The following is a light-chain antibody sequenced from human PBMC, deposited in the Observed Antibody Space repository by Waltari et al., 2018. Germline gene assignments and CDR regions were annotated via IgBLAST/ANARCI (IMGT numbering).Light chain of an antibody. CDR2: GVD. Sequence: QSALTQSASVSGSPGQTITISCTGTISDVGGYNFVSWYQQLPGKPPQLLLYGVDQQPSGVSLRFSGSKSANTATLTISGLQPEDEGDYFCSSYTARSTLVFGGGTKLTVL. J-gene: IGLJ3*02. CDR1: ISDVGGYNF. V-gene: IGLV2-14*01. CDR3: SSYTARSTLV.